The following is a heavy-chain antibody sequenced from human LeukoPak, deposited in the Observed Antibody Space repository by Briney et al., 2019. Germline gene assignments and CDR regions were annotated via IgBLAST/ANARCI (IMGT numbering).Heavy chain of an antibody. D-gene: IGHD2-2*01. CDR2: IYTSGST. V-gene: IGHV4-4*07. CDR1: GGSISSYH. Sequence: PSGTLSLTCAVSGGSISSYHWSWIRQPAGKGLEWIGRIYTSGSTNYNPSLRSRVTMSVDTSKNQLSLKLSSVTAADTAVYYCAREIVPPAMDRGYYYYMDVWDKGATVTVSS. CDR3: AREIVPPAMDRGYYYYMDV. J-gene: IGHJ6*03.